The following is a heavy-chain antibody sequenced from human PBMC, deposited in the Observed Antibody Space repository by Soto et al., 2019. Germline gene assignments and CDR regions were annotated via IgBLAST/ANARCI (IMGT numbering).Heavy chain of an antibody. D-gene: IGHD1-26*01. CDR3: ARAKWELRDNWFDP. J-gene: IGHJ5*02. CDR2: IYYSGST. Sequence: PSETLSLTCTVSGGSISSSSYYWGWIRQPPGKGLEWIGSIYYSGSTYYNPSLKSRVTISVDTSKNQFSLKLSSVTAADTAVYYCARAKWELRDNWFDPWGQGTLVTVSS. V-gene: IGHV4-39*01. CDR1: GGSISSSSYY.